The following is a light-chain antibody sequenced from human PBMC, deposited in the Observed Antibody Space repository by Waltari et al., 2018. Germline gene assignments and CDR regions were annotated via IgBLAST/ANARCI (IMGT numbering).Light chain of an antibody. J-gene: IGLJ1*01. Sequence: QSVLPQPPSASGTPGQRVIISCSGSSPNTGGNAVTWYQALPGTAPKLLIYNKNQRPAGVPDRFSGSKSGTSASLAISGLQSEDEADYYCAAWDDSLKGEVFGTGTKVTVL. V-gene: IGLV1-44*01. CDR3: AAWDDSLKGEV. CDR2: NKN. CDR1: SPNTGGNA.